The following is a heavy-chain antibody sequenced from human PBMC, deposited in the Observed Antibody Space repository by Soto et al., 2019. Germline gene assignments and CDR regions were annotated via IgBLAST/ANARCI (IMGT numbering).Heavy chain of an antibody. J-gene: IGHJ5*01. CDR2: IYYGAST. CDR1: GGSISSGGYY. CDR3: ARATPVGS. V-gene: IGHV4-30-2*01. Sequence: QLQLQESGSGLVKPSQTLSLTCAVSGGSISSGGYYWSWIRQPPGKGLEWIGYIYYGASTYYNPSLKIRCPVSVYRATYQFSLKLSFGSAADTAMYYYARATPVGSWGQGTLVTVSS.